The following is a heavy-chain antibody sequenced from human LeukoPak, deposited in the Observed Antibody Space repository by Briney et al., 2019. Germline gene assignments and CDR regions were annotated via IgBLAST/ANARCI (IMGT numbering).Heavy chain of an antibody. CDR3: ARDIGSYYADY. V-gene: IGHV3-21*01. D-gene: IGHD1-26*01. CDR2: IGSSGSYI. J-gene: IGHJ4*02. CDR1: GFTFSSYH. Sequence: GGSLRLSCEVSGFTFSSYHMNWVRQAPGKGLEWVSSIGSSGSYIYYADSLTGRFTISRDNAKNSLYLQMNSLRAEDTAVYYCARDIGSYYADYWGQGTLVTVSS.